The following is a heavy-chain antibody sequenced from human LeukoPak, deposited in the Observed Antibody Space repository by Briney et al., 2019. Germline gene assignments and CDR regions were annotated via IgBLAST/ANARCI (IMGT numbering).Heavy chain of an antibody. D-gene: IGHD2-2*01. CDR3: ARDDGGQLLWSDYMDV. CDR2: IYSSGNT. Sequence: SETLSLTCTVSGGSISSYHWSWIRQPAGKGLEWIGRIYSSGNTNYNPSLRSRVTMSVDTSKNQFSLKLSSVTAADTAVYYCARDDGGQLLWSDYMDVWGKGTTVTVS. CDR1: GGSISSYH. J-gene: IGHJ6*03. V-gene: IGHV4-4*07.